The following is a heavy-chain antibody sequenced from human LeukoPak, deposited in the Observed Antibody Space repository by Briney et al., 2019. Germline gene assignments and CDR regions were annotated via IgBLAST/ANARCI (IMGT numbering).Heavy chain of an antibody. D-gene: IGHD3-22*01. V-gene: IGHV1-2*02. CDR2: INPNSGGT. Sequence: ASVKVSCKASGCTFTGYYMHWVRQAPGQGLEWMGWINPNSGGTNYAQKFQGRVTMTRDTSISTAYMELSRLRSDDTAVYYCARVDDSSGYSAGYWGQGTLVTVSS. CDR1: GCTFTGYY. CDR3: ARVDDSSGYSAGY. J-gene: IGHJ4*02.